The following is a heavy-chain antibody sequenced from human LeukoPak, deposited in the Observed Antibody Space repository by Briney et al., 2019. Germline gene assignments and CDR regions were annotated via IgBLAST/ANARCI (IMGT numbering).Heavy chain of an antibody. CDR2: INSNGGST. CDR3: ARSVVYIETLRPDAFDI. D-gene: IGHD5-12*01. Sequence: PGGSLRLSCAASGFTLNNYALHWVRQAPGKGLEYVSAINSNGGSTYYANSVKGRFTISRDNSKNTLSLHMGTLRGEDTAVYYRARSVVYIETLRPDAFDIWGQGTTVTVSS. J-gene: IGHJ3*02. CDR1: GFTLNNYA. V-gene: IGHV3-64*01.